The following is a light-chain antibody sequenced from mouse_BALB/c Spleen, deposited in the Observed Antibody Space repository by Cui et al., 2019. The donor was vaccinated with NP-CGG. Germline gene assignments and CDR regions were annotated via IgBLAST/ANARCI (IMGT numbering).Light chain of an antibody. CDR3: ALWYSNHWV. Sequence: QPVVTQESALTTSPGETVTLTCRSSTGAVTTSNYANWVQEKPDHLFTGLIGGTNNRAPGVPDRFSGSLIGDKAALTITGAQTEDEAIYFCALWYSNHWVFGGGTKLTVL. J-gene: IGLJ1*01. CDR1: TGAVTTSNY. CDR2: GTN. V-gene: IGLV1*01.